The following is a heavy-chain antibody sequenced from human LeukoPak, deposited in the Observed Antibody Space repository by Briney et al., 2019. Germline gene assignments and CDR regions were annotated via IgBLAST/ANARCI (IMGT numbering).Heavy chain of an antibody. D-gene: IGHD4-23*01. CDR3: AKALPDGGSSDY. J-gene: IGHJ4*02. CDR1: GFTFSSYA. CDR2: ISGSGGKT. V-gene: IGHV3-23*01. Sequence: PGGSLRLSCAASGFTFSSYAMTWVRQAPGKGLEWVSSISGSGGKTFYADSVKGRFTICRENSKNTLCLQMSSMRAEDTAVYYCAKALPDGGSSDYWRQGTLVTVSS.